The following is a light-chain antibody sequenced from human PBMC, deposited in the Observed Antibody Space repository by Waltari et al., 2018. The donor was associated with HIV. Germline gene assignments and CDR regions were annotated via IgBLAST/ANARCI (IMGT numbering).Light chain of an antibody. Sequence: DIVMTQSPGSLGVSLGERATINCKSSQTVLFSYNVRNYLAWYQQRPGQPPKRLIRWASDRESGVPDLFSGSGSGTDFTLTISNLQAEDVAVYYCQQYYSAPFTFGPGTKLHIK. CDR1: QTVLFSYNVRNY. CDR2: WAS. V-gene: IGKV4-1*01. J-gene: IGKJ3*01. CDR3: QQYYSAPFT.